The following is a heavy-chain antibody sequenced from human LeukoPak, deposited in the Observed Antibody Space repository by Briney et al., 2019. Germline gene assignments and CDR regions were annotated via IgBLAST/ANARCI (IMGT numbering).Heavy chain of an antibody. CDR2: IYSGGST. J-gene: IGHJ3*02. CDR1: GFTVSSNY. CDR3: ARKQAPDQVGLDLLGYPHTGAFDI. Sequence: GGSLRLSCAASGFTVSSNYMSWVRQAPGKGLVWVSVIYSGGSTYYDDSVKSRFTISRDNSKNTLYLQMNSLRAEDTAVYYCARKQAPDQVGLDLLGYPHTGAFDIWGQGTMVTVSS. D-gene: IGHD5-12*01. V-gene: IGHV3-53*01.